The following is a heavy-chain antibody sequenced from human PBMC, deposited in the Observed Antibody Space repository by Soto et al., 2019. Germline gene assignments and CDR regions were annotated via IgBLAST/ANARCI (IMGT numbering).Heavy chain of an antibody. CDR2: IKSKTDGGTT. V-gene: IGHV3-15*07. J-gene: IGHJ4*02. CDR1: GFTFSNAW. D-gene: IGHD3-22*01. Sequence: GGSLRLSCAGSGFTFSNAWMHWVRQAPGKGLEWVGRIKSKTDGGTTDYAAPVKGRFTISRDDPKSTMFLQMNSLRTEDTAVYYCITDRPDDYGSKSRDHWGRGSVVTFSS. CDR3: ITDRPDDYGSKSRDH.